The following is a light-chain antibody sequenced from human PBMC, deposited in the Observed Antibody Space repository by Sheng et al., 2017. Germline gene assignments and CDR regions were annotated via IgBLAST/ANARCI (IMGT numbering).Light chain of an antibody. CDR2: AAS. Sequence: IQMTQSPSSLSASVGDRVTITCRSSHNIANYLNWYQQKPGNAPKLLIDAASSLQSAVPSRFSGSGSGTHFTLTINSLQPEDFAIYYCQQYNDYPFTFGPGTKVDIK. J-gene: IGKJ3*01. CDR3: QQYNDYPFT. CDR1: HNIANY. V-gene: IGKV1-39*01.